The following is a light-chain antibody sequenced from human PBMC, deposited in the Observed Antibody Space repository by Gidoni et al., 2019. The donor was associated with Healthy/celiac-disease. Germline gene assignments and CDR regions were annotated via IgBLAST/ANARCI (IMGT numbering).Light chain of an antibody. CDR1: SGNRSYA. CDR2: LNSDGSH. Sequence: QLVLTQSPSASASLGASVKLTCTLSSGNRSYAIEWHQQQPAKGTRYLMKLNSDGSHSKVDGIPDRVSGSSSGAERYLTISSRQSEDEADYYCQTWGTGILFGGGTKLTCL. V-gene: IGLV4-69*01. J-gene: IGLJ2*01. CDR3: QTWGTGIL.